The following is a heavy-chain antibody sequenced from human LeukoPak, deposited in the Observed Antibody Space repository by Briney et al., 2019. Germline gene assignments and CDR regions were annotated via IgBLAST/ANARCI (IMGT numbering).Heavy chain of an antibody. CDR1: GYTFTSYY. CDR3: ARQNVSSSSGKAPRVLSYYYYYYYMDV. J-gene: IGHJ6*03. Sequence: GASVKVSCKASGYTFTSYYMHWVRQAPGQGLEWMGGIIPIFGTANYAQKFQGRVTITADESTSTAYMELSSLRSEDTAVYYCARQNVSSSSGKAPRVLSYYYYYYYMDVWGKGTTVTVSS. CDR2: IIPIFGTA. V-gene: IGHV1-69*13. D-gene: IGHD6-6*01.